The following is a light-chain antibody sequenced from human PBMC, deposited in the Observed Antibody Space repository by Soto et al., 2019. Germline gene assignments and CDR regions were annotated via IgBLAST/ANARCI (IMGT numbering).Light chain of an antibody. CDR2: DAS. J-gene: IGKJ1*01. CDR1: QSVGRY. V-gene: IGKV3-11*01. CDR3: QHRNNWPWT. Sequence: EIVLTQSPAILSLSPGERATLSCRASQSVGRYLVWYQQKPGQAPSLLIYDASNRATGVPARFSGSASGTDFTLTISSLESEDFAVYYCQHRNNWPWTLRQGTMVEIK.